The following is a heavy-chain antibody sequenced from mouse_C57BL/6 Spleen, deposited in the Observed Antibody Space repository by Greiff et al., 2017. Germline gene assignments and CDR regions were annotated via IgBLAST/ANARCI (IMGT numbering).Heavy chain of an antibody. Sequence: QVQLQQPGAELVRPGTSVKLSCKASGYTFTSYWMHWVKQRPGQGLEWIGVIDPSDSYTNYNQKFKGKATLTVDTSSSTAYMQLSSLTSADSAVYYCARPYGRGFDYWGQGTTLTVSS. CDR1: GYTFTSYW. CDR3: ARPYGRGFDY. D-gene: IGHD1-1*02. J-gene: IGHJ2*01. V-gene: IGHV1-59*01. CDR2: IDPSDSYT.